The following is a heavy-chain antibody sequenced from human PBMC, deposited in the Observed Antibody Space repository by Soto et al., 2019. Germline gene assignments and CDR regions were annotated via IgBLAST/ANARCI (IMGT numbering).Heavy chain of an antibody. CDR2: ISSSSSYI. CDR3: AREDRDGYGTYAFDI. Sequence: EVQLVESGGGLVKPGGSLRLSCAASGFTFSSYSMNWVRQAPGKGLEWVSSISSSSSYIYYADSVKGRFTISRDNAKNSQDLQTNSLRAEDTAVYYCAREDRDGYGTYAFDIWGQGTMVTVSS. CDR1: GFTFSSYS. V-gene: IGHV3-21*01. J-gene: IGHJ3*02. D-gene: IGHD5-12*01.